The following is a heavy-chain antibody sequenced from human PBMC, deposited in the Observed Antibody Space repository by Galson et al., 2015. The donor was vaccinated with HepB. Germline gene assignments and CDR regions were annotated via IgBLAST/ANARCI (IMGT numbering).Heavy chain of an antibody. CDR1: GGTFSSYP. D-gene: IGHD2-15*01. Sequence: SVKVSCKASGGTFSSYPITWVRQAPGQGLQWLGRIIPLLGTTKYSQKSQDRVTITADKSTGTAYMELTDLTSEDTATYYCARVGGRGHTFDYWGQGTQVTVSS. V-gene: IGHV1-69*08. CDR3: ARVGGRGHTFDY. J-gene: IGHJ4*02. CDR2: IIPLLGTT.